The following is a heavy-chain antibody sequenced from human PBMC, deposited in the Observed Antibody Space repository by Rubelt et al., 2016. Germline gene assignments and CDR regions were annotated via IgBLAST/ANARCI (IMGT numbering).Heavy chain of an antibody. Sequence: QVQLQQWGAGLLKPSETLSLTCAVYGGSFSGYYWSWIRQPPGKGLEWIGRIYTSGSTNYNPSLKSWATWSVAPSKNQFSLKLSSVTAADTAVYYCARVGAPFYYYYGMDVWGQGTTVTVSS. J-gene: IGHJ6*02. CDR2: IYTSGST. CDR3: ARVGAPFYYYYGMDV. CDR1: GGSFSGYY. V-gene: IGHV4-59*10.